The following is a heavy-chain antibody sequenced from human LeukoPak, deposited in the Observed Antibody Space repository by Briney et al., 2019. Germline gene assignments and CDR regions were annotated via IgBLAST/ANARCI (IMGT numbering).Heavy chain of an antibody. D-gene: IGHD3-10*01. CDR3: AKVRSMVRGVIPCFDY. J-gene: IGHJ4*02. CDR1: GFSFSSFA. Sequence: GGSLRLSCAASGFSFSSFAMTWVRQAPGKGLEWVSAISGSGGSTYYADSVKGRFTISRDNSKNALYLQMNSLRAEDTAVYYCAKVRSMVRGVIPCFDYCGQGTLVTVSS. CDR2: ISGSGGST. V-gene: IGHV3-23*01.